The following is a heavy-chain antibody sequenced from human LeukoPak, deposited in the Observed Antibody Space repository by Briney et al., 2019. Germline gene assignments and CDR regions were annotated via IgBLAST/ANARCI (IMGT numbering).Heavy chain of an antibody. CDR2: IYYSGNT. CDR1: GGSISSSSYY. V-gene: IGHV4-39*01. J-gene: IGHJ4*02. CDR3: ARHSGSGSYFFY. Sequence: SETLSLTCTVSGGSISSSSYYWGWIRQPPGKGLEWMGSIYYSGNTYSNPSLKSRVTISVDTSKNQFSLKLSSVTAADTAVYYCARHSGSGSYFFYWGQGTLVTVSS. D-gene: IGHD3-10*01.